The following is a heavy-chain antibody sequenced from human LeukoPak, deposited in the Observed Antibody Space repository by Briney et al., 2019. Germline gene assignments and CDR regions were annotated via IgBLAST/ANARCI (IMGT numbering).Heavy chain of an antibody. V-gene: IGHV3-7*01. Sequence: GGSLRLSCAASGFTFSSFWMTWVRQAPGKGLEWVANIKTDGSEKYYVDSVKGRFTISRDNAKNSLYLQMNSLRAEDTAVYYCASEPTYYYDSSGCHWGQGTLVTVSS. CDR3: ASEPTYYYDSSGCH. J-gene: IGHJ4*02. CDR2: IKTDGSEK. CDR1: GFTFSSFW. D-gene: IGHD3-22*01.